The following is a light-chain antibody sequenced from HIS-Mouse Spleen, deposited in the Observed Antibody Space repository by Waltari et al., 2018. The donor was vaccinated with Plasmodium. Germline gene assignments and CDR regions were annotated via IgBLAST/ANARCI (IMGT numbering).Light chain of an antibody. V-gene: IGKV1-9*01. J-gene: IGKJ2*01. CDR3: QQLNSYPYT. Sequence: DIQLTQSPSFLSASVGDRVTIPCRASQGISSYLAWYQQKPGKAPKLLSYAASTLQSGVPSRFSGSGSGTEFTLTISSLQPEDFATYYCQQLNSYPYTFGQGTKLEIK. CDR1: QGISSY. CDR2: AAS.